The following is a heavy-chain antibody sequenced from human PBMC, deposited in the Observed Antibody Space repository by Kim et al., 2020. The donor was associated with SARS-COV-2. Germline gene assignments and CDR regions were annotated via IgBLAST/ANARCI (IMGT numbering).Heavy chain of an antibody. CDR2: ISYDGSNK. D-gene: IGHD6-19*01. J-gene: IGHJ4*02. V-gene: IGHV3-30*18. CDR1: GFTFSSYG. Sequence: GGSLRLSCAASGFTFSSYGMHWVRQAPGKGLEWVAVISYDGSNKYYADSVKGRFTISRDNSKNTLYLQMNSLRAEDTAVYYCAKVGGGSSGWHDIDYWGQGTLVTVSS. CDR3: AKVGGGSSGWHDIDY.